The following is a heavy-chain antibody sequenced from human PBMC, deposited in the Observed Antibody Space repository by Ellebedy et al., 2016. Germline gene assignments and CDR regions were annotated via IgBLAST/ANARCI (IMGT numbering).Heavy chain of an antibody. CDR2: IYTSGST. Sequence: SETLSLTXTVSGGSISSYYWSWIRQPAGKGLEWIGRIYTSGSTNYNPSLKSRVTMSVDTSKNQFSLKLSSVTAADTAVYYCARIVDTAMVYYYYYYMDVWGKGTTVTVSS. J-gene: IGHJ6*03. V-gene: IGHV4-4*07. D-gene: IGHD5-18*01. CDR1: GGSISSYY. CDR3: ARIVDTAMVYYYYYYMDV.